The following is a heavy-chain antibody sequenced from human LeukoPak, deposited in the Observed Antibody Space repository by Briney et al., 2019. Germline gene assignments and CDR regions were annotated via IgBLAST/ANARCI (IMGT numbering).Heavy chain of an antibody. CDR1: GGSISSSSYY. CDR3: ARYSNYGDYYCYDMDV. CDR2: IYYSGST. J-gene: IGHJ6*03. D-gene: IGHD4-11*01. Sequence: SETLSLLCTVCGGSISSSSYYWGRIRQPPGKGLESIGSIYYSGSTYYNPSPKSRVTISVDTSKTQFSLKLSSVTAADTAVYYCARYSNYGDYYCYDMDVWGKGTTVTVSS. V-gene: IGHV4-39*07.